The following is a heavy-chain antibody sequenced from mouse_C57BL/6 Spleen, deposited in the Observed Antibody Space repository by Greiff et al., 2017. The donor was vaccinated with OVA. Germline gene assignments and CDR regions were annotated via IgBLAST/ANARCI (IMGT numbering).Heavy chain of an antibody. CDR3: ARLPFNYSNYLRYFDV. CDR1: GYTFTGYW. D-gene: IGHD2-5*01. V-gene: IGHV1-9*01. CDR2: ILPGSGST. J-gene: IGHJ1*03. Sequence: VKLMESGAELMKPGASVKLSCKATGYTFTGYWIEWVKQRPGHGLEWIGEILPGSGSTNYNEKFKGKATFTADTSSNTAYMQLSSLTTEDSAIYYCARLPFNYSNYLRYFDVWGTGTTVTVSS.